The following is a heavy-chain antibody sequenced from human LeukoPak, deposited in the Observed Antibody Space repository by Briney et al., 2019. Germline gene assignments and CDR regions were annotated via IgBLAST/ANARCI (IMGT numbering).Heavy chain of an antibody. Sequence: GGSLRLSCAASGFTFSSYAMSWVRQAPGKGLEWVSAISGSGGSTYYADSVKGRFTISRDNSKNTLYLHMNSLRADDTAVYYCAKSPGSRSYPHYFDYWGQGTLVTVSS. V-gene: IGHV3-23*01. CDR2: ISGSGGST. J-gene: IGHJ4*02. CDR3: AKSPGSRSYPHYFDY. D-gene: IGHD3-10*01. CDR1: GFTFSSYA.